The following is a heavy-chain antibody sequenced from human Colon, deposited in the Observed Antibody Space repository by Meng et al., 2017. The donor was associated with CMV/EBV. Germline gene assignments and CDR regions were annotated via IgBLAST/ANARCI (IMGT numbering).Heavy chain of an antibody. CDR3: ARDVFRGEAFDV. D-gene: IGHD3-3*01. J-gene: IGHJ3*01. CDR2: ISSTGMTI. V-gene: IGHV3-48*03. CDR1: GFSFNYYE. Sequence: GGFLRLSCVASGFSFNYYEMNWVRQAPGKGLEWVSYISSTGMTIQYAESVKGRFTISRDNAKNSLYLQMNGLRAEDTAVYYCARDVFRGEAFDVWGQGTMVTVSS.